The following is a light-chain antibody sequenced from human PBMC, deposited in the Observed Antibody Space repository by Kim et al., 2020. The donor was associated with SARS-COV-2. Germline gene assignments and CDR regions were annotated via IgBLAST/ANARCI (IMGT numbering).Light chain of an antibody. CDR1: PSVSSTF. V-gene: IGKV3-20*01. Sequence: SAGERATLACRTSPSVSSTFLAWYQQIPGQAPRLLMYGASTRATGIPDRFSGSGSGTDFTLSINRLEPEDFAVYYCHQYGTSPETFGGGTKVDIK. J-gene: IGKJ4*01. CDR2: GAS. CDR3: HQYGTSPET.